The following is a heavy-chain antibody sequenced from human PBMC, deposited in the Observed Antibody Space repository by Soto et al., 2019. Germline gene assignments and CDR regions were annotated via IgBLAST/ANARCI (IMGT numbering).Heavy chain of an antibody. V-gene: IGHV1-69*08. CDR3: ARDSGYDLSPLDAFDI. J-gene: IGHJ3*02. CDR1: GGTFSSYT. CDR2: IIPILGIA. Sequence: QVQRVQSGAEVKKPGSSVKVSCKASGGTFSSYTISWVRQAPGQGLEWMGRIIPILGIANYAQKFQGRVTITADKSTSTAYMELSSLRSEDTAVYYCARDSGYDLSPLDAFDIWGQGTMVTVSS. D-gene: IGHD5-12*01.